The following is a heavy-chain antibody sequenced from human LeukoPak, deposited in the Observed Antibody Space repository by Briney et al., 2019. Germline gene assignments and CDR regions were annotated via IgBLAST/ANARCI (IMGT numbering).Heavy chain of an antibody. CDR3: ARGTLSGSYHYYYYYMDV. V-gene: IGHV4-34*01. J-gene: IGHJ6*03. CDR2: INHSGST. Sequence: SETLSLTCAVYGGSVSGYYWSWSRQPPGKGLEWIGEINHSGSTNYNPSLKSRVTISVDTSKNQFSLKLSSVTAADTAVYYCARGTLSGSYHYYYYYMDVWGKGTTVTVSS. D-gene: IGHD1-26*01. CDR1: GGSVSGYY.